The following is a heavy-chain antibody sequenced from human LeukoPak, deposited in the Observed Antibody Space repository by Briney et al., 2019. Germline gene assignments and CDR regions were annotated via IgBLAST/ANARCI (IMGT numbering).Heavy chain of an antibody. CDR2: INPNSGAI. CDR3: ASPYYYGSHWLDP. Sequence: ASVKVSCKASGYTFTDYYIHWVRQAPGQGLEWMGWINPNSGAIKYAQKFQGRVTMTGDTSINTAYMELSGLTADDTALYYCASPYYYGSHWLDPWGQGTLVTVSS. J-gene: IGHJ5*02. CDR1: GYTFTDYY. D-gene: IGHD3-10*01. V-gene: IGHV1-2*02.